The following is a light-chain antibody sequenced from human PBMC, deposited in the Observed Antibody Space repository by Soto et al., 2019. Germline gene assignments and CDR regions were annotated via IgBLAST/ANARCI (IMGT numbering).Light chain of an antibody. CDR1: QSVNNF. Sequence: EIVLTQSPATLSLSPGERATLSCRASQSVNNFLAWYQQKPGQAPRLLISAASNRATGIPARFSGSGSGTDFTLTISSLEPEDFAVYYCQQHDNWPKTFGQGTKVDIK. CDR3: QQHDNWPKT. V-gene: IGKV3-11*01. CDR2: AAS. J-gene: IGKJ1*01.